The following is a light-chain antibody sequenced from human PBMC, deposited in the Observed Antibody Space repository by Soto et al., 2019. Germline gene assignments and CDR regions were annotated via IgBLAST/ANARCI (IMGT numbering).Light chain of an antibody. J-gene: IGLJ2*01. Sequence: QSVLTQPASVSGSPGQSITISCTGTSSDVGAYNFVSWYQQHPGKAPKVMIYEVSNRPSGVSNRFSGSKSGNTASLTISGLQAEDEADYYCSSYTSSRTVVFGGGTKLTVL. CDR3: SSYTSSRTVV. CDR1: SSDVGAYNF. CDR2: EVS. V-gene: IGLV2-14*01.